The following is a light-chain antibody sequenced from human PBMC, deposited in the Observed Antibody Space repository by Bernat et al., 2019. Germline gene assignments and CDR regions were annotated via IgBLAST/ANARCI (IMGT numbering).Light chain of an antibody. Sequence: DIQLTQSPSFLSASVGDRVTITCRASQVIGTYLAWYHQKPGKAPHLLIYGASTLQSGVTSRFSGSGSGTEFTLTISRLQPENSATYYCQQRDKFPITFGQGTRLEIK. J-gene: IGKJ5*01. CDR3: QQRDKFPIT. CDR2: GAS. V-gene: IGKV1-9*01. CDR1: QVIGTY.